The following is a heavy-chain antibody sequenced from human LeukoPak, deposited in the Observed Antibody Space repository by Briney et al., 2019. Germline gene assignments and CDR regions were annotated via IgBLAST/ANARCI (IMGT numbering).Heavy chain of an antibody. J-gene: IGHJ4*02. CDR2: IYHSGST. V-gene: IGHV4-59*01. Sequence: SETLSLTCTVSGGSISGYYCSWIRQPPGKGLEWIGYIYHSGSTIYNPSLKSRVSIPVDTSKNQFSLNLSSVTAADTAVYYCAREGDYHDSSGYYRFDYWGQGTLVTVSS. CDR3: AREGDYHDSSGYYRFDY. CDR1: GGSISGYY. D-gene: IGHD3-22*01.